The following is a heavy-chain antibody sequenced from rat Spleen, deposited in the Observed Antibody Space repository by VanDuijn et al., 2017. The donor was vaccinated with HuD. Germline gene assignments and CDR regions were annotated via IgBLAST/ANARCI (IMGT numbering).Heavy chain of an antibody. D-gene: IGHD1-9*01. Sequence: QVQLKESGPGLVQPSQTLFLTCTVSGFSLTGNNVHWVRQPPGKGLEWMGRMRYDGDTYYNSALKSRLSISRDTAKNQVFLKMNSLQTDDTAIYYCTRAIHTMGPGDYFDYWGQGVMVTVSS. CDR2: MRYDGDT. V-gene: IGHV2S30*01. CDR1: GFSLTGNN. CDR3: TRAIHTMGPGDYFDY. J-gene: IGHJ2*01.